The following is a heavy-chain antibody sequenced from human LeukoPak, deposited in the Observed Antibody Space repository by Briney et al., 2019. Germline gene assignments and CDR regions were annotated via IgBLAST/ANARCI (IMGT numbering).Heavy chain of an antibody. Sequence: GGSLRLSCAASGFTFSSYSMNWVRQAPGKGLEWVSSISSSSSYIYYADSVKGRFTISRDNAKNSLYLQMNSLRAEDTAVYYCARSDYVWGSYRLDYWGQGTLVTVSS. CDR2: ISSSSSYI. V-gene: IGHV3-21*01. CDR1: GFTFSSYS. CDR3: ARSDYVWGSYRLDY. J-gene: IGHJ4*02. D-gene: IGHD3-16*02.